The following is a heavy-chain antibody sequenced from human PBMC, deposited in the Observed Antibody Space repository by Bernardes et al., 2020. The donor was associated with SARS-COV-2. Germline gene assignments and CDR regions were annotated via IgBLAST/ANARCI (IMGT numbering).Heavy chain of an antibody. D-gene: IGHD3-22*01. J-gene: IGHJ6*02. V-gene: IGHV1-2*02. CDR3: ALPPTNYDRYGMDV. Sequence: APTKVYCKASGYTFTGYYIHWVRQAPGQGLEWMGWINPNSGGTNYAQKFQGRVTMTRDTSISTAYMEVSRLRSDDTAVYYCALPPTNYDRYGMDVWGQGTTVTGSS. CDR1: GYTFTGYY. CDR2: INPNSGGT.